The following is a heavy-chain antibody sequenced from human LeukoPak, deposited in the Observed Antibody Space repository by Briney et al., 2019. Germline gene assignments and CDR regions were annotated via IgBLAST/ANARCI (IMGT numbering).Heavy chain of an antibody. CDR3: ASVYSPFAFDI. V-gene: IGHV3-7*01. CDR1: GFTFSSYW. D-gene: IGHD1-26*01. J-gene: IGHJ3*02. Sequence: PGGSLRLSCAASGFTFSSYWMSWVRQAPGKGLEWVANIKQGGSEEYYVDSVKGRFTISRDNAKNSLYLQMNSLRAEDTAVYYCASVYSPFAFDIWGQGTMVTVSS. CDR2: IKQGGSEE.